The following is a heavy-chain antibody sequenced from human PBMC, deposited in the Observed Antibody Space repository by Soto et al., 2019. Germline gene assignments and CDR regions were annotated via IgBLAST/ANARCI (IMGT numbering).Heavy chain of an antibody. CDR3: ARGVAGVNDAFDI. J-gene: IGHJ3*02. Sequence: ASVKVSCKASGYTFTSYAMHWVRQASGQRLEWMGWINAGNGNTKYSQKFQGRVTITRDTSASTAYMELSSLRSEDTAVYYCARGVAGVNDAFDIWGQGTMVTVSS. V-gene: IGHV1-3*01. D-gene: IGHD2-15*01. CDR1: GYTFTSYA. CDR2: INAGNGNT.